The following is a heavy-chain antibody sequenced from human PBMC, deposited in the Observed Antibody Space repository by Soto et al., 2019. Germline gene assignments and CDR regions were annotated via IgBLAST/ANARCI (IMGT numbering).Heavy chain of an antibody. Sequence: ASVKVSCKVSGYTLTELSMHWVRQAPGKGLEWMGGFDPEDGETIYAQKFQGRVTMTEDTSTDTAYMELSSLRSEDTAVYYCAREQTKILAYYDILTGYYSPGSDAFDIWGQGTMVTVSS. CDR1: GYTLTELS. D-gene: IGHD3-9*01. CDR2: FDPEDGET. CDR3: AREQTKILAYYDILTGYYSPGSDAFDI. V-gene: IGHV1-24*01. J-gene: IGHJ3*02.